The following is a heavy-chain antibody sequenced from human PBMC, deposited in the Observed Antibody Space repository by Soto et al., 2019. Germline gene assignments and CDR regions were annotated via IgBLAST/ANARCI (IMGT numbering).Heavy chain of an antibody. D-gene: IGHD4-17*01. Sequence: EVQLLESGGGLVQPGGSLRLSCAASGFTFSSYAMCWVRQAPGKGLEWVSAISGSGGSTHYADSVKGRFTISRDNYKHTLYLQLNSLRAEDTAVYYCSKVARSHDYRPMDYSGQGTLVTVSS. CDR3: SKVARSHDYRPMDY. V-gene: IGHV3-23*01. CDR2: ISGSGGST. J-gene: IGHJ4*02. CDR1: GFTFSSYA.